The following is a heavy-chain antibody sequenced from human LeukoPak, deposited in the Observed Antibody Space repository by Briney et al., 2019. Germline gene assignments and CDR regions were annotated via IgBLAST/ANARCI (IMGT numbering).Heavy chain of an antibody. CDR2: INSDGSST. Sequence: GGSLRLSCAASGFTFSSYWTHWVRQAPGKGLVWVSRINSDGSSTSYADSVKGRFTISRDNAKNTLYLQMNSLRAEDTAVYYCARGGLLWFGELSAMDVWGKGTTVTVSS. D-gene: IGHD3-10*01. J-gene: IGHJ6*04. CDR1: GFTFSSYW. CDR3: ARGGLLWFGELSAMDV. V-gene: IGHV3-74*01.